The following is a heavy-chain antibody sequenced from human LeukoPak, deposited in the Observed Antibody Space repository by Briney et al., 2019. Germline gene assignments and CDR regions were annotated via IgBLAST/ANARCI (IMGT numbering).Heavy chain of an antibody. J-gene: IGHJ4*02. Sequence: GGSLRLSCTASGFIFSNYGMHWVRQAPGKGLEGVAFIRHDGSHKSYADSVKGRFTISRDNSKNTLSLQMISLRADDSAVYYCALMRDGYTHWGQGLLVTVSS. CDR3: ALMRDGYTH. CDR1: GFIFSNYG. D-gene: IGHD5-24*01. V-gene: IGHV3-30*02. CDR2: IRHDGSHK.